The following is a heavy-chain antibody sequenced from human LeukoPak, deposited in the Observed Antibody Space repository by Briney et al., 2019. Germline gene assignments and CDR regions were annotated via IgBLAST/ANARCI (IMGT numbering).Heavy chain of an antibody. CDR1: DESLNSHH. V-gene: IGHV4-59*11. D-gene: IGHD4-17*01. CDR3: ARDLVTVTKGFDM. Sequence: SSGTLSLTRPVPDESLNSHHLTWIRPPPPQGLGWIGYISYIGSTNYNPSLKSRVTISIDTSKNQFSLKLTSVTAADTAVYYCARDLVTVTKGFDMWGQGTMVSVSS. J-gene: IGHJ3*02. CDR2: ISYIGST.